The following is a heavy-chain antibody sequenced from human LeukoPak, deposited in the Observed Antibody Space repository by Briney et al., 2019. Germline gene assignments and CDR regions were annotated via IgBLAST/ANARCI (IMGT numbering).Heavy chain of an antibody. CDR3: ARLYSSGYSTFDY. V-gene: IGHV4-59*01. J-gene: IGHJ4*02. CDR1: GGSISSYY. Sequence: SETLSLTCTVSGGSISSYYWSWIRQPPGKGLEWIGYIYYSGSTNYNPSLKSRVTISVDTSKNQFSLKLSSVTAADTAAYYCARLYSSGYSTFDYWGQGTLVTVSS. D-gene: IGHD3-22*01. CDR2: IYYSGST.